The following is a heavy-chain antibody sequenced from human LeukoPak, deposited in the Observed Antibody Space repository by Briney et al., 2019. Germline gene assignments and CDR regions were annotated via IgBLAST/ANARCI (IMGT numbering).Heavy chain of an antibody. D-gene: IGHD2-15*01. J-gene: IGHJ6*02. CDR1: GFTFSNYA. Sequence: GGSLRLSCAASGFTFSNYAITWVRQAPGKGLEWVSTISSSGTNTYYADSVKGRFTISRDNSKNTLYLQMNSLRAEDTAVYYCAKVSRGYCRGGTCYYYYGMDVWGQGTTVTVSS. CDR3: AKVSRGYCRGGTCYYYYGMDV. V-gene: IGHV3-23*01. CDR2: ISSSGTNT.